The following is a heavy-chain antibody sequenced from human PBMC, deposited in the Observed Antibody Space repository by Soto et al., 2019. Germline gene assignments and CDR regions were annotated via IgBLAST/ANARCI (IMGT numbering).Heavy chain of an antibody. CDR2: ISTAHADR. D-gene: IGHD3-10*01. Sequence: ASVKVSCKASGYTFTSYGISWVRQAPGQGLEWMGWISTAHADRGYAQKFQGRVTMTTDTSTSTAFMELRSLRSDDTAVYYCARGVGSGTYYNQYNWFDPWG. J-gene: IGHJ5*02. CDR1: GYTFTSYG. CDR3: ARGVGSGTYYNQYNWFDP. V-gene: IGHV1-18*01.